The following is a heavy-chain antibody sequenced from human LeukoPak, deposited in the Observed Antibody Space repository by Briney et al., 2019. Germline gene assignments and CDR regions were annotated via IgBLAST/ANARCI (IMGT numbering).Heavy chain of an antibody. Sequence: PGGSLRLSCAASGFTVSSNYMSRVRQAPGKGLEWVSVIYSGGDIYYAHSVKGRFTISRDNSKNTLYLQMNSLRAEDTAVYYCARDGTYYGSGSYYMALVPDAFDIWGQGTMVTVSS. CDR1: GFTVSSNY. D-gene: IGHD3-10*01. CDR3: ARDGTYYGSGSYYMALVPDAFDI. CDR2: IYSGGDI. V-gene: IGHV3-53*05. J-gene: IGHJ3*02.